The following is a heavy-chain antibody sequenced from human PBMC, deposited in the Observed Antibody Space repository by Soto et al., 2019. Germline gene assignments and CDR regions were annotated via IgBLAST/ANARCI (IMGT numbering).Heavy chain of an antibody. D-gene: IGHD4-17*01. CDR2: ISSSSSYT. CDR1: GFTFSDYY. CDR3: ARGRYGDYEACDI. V-gene: IGHV3-11*06. Sequence: QVQLVESGGGLVKPGGSLRLSCAASGFTFSDYYMSWIRQAPGKGLEWVSYISSSSSYTNYADSVKGRFTISRDNAKNSMYLQMNSLRAEDTAVYYCARGRYGDYEACDIWGQGTMVTVSS. J-gene: IGHJ3*02.